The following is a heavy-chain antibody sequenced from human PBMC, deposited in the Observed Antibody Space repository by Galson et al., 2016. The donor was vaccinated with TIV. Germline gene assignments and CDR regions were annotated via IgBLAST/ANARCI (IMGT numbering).Heavy chain of an antibody. V-gene: IGHV1-69*08. CDR3: AREVTHVDSVIPNGDAFDI. Sequence: SVKVSCKASGDTFSRFSIIWMRQAPGQGLEWMGRIIPLLDKTNYVQKFQDRVTITADRTMSTAYMELSSLRSEDTAVYYCAREVTHVDSVIPNGDAFDIWGQGTKVTVSS. J-gene: IGHJ3*02. CDR2: IIPLLDKT. D-gene: IGHD2-8*01. CDR1: GDTFSRFS.